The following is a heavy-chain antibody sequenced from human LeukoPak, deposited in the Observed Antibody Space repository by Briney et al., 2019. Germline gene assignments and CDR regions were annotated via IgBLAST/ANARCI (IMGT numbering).Heavy chain of an antibody. J-gene: IGHJ4*02. CDR3: ARSFGSGSYYKGYFDY. CDR1: GYTFTGYY. CDR2: INPNSGGT. Sequence: ASVKVSCKASGYTFTGYYMHWVRQAPGQGLEWMGWINPNSGGTNYAQKFQGRVTMTRDTSISTAYMELSRLRSDDTAVYYCARSFGSGSYYKGYFDYWGQGTLDTVSS. D-gene: IGHD3-10*01. V-gene: IGHV1-2*02.